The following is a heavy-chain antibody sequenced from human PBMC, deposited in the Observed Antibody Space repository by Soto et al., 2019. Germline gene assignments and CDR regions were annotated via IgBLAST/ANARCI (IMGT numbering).Heavy chain of an antibody. CDR3: ARSNTPTVTAPSFDH. CDR2: TNTNTGGT. V-gene: IGHV1-2*04. CDR1: GYSFTDYY. J-gene: IGHJ4*02. D-gene: IGHD2-21*02. Sequence: QVQLVQSGAEVKKPGASVKVSCKASGYSFTDYYMHWLRQAPGQGLEWMAWTNTNTGGTNYGQDFQGWVTVTRDTSISTAYMELRALKSGDTAIYYCARSNTPTVTAPSFDHWGQGTLVSVSS.